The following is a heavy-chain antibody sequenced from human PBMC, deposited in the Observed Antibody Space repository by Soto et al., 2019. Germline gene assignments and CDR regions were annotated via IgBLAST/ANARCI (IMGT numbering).Heavy chain of an antibody. J-gene: IGHJ4*02. Sequence: ASVKVSCKACGYTFTSYAMHWVRQAPGQRLEWMGWINAGNGNTKYSQKFQGRVTITRDTSASTAHMELSSLRSEDTAVYYCARDGPYDFWSGYYFYYWGQGTLVTVSS. CDR1: GYTFTSYA. V-gene: IGHV1-3*01. CDR3: ARDGPYDFWSGYYFYY. CDR2: INAGNGNT. D-gene: IGHD3-3*01.